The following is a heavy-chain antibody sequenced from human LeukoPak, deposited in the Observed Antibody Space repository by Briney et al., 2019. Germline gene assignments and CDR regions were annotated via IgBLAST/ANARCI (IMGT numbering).Heavy chain of an antibody. D-gene: IGHD2/OR15-2a*01. CDR3: ARRLSNRDMGFDL. CDR2: ISAYNGNT. Sequence: ASVKVSCKASGYTFTSYGISWVRQAPGQGLEWMGWISAYNGNTNYAQKLQGRVTMTTDTSTSTAYMELRSLKASDTAVYFCARRLSNRDMGFDLWGQGTLVAVSS. V-gene: IGHV1-18*01. CDR1: GYTFTSYG. J-gene: IGHJ4*02.